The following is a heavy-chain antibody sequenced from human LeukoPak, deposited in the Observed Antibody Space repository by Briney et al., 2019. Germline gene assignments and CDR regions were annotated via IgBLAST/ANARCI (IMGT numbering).Heavy chain of an antibody. CDR3: AKSGGYGLIDY. J-gene: IGHJ4*01. CDR1: GGSFSGYY. V-gene: IGHV4-34*01. D-gene: IGHD6-25*01. CDR2: INHSGST. Sequence: PSETLSLTCAVYGGSFSGYYWSWIRQPPGKGLEWIGEINHSGSTNYNSSLKSRVTISIDTSKNQVSLKMGSVTAADTAVYYCAKSGGYGLIDYWGQGTLVTVSS.